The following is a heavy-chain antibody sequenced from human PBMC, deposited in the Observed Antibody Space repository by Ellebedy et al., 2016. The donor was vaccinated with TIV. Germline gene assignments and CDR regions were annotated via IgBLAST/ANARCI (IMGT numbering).Heavy chain of an antibody. D-gene: IGHD6-19*01. CDR3: VRDGSGWDLDY. CDR1: GFTFSGYW. V-gene: IGHV3-7*01. CDR2: IKPDGREK. J-gene: IGHJ4*02. Sequence: GGSLRLXCAASGFTFSGYWMTWVRQALGQWLEWVANIKPDGREKYYVDSVKGRFTISRDDSKNTVYLQISSLRPDDTAVYYCVRDGSGWDLDYWGQGTQVTVSS.